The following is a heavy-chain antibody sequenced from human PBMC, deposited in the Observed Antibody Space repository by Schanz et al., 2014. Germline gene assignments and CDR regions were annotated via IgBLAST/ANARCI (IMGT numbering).Heavy chain of an antibody. J-gene: IGHJ4*02. D-gene: IGHD2-8*02. CDR1: GFTVSNSY. CDR3: AKDTGYCHGGACYCFEY. CDR2: IYSSGST. Sequence: VQLVESGGGVVQPGGSLRLSCVASGFTVSNSYIHWVRQAPGKGLEWVSTIYSSGSTYYADSVRGRFTISRDNSQNTLYLQMDSLRPEDTAVYFCAKDTGYCHGGACYCFEYWGLGILVTVSS. V-gene: IGHV3-66*02.